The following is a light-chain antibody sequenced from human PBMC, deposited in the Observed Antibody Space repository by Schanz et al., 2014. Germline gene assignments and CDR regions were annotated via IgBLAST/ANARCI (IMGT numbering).Light chain of an antibody. CDR3: QQYFASPYT. CDR2: GAS. CDR1: QNVDSVY. J-gene: IGKJ2*01. V-gene: IGKV3-20*01. Sequence: ENVLTQSPGTLSLSPGERAALSCRASQNVDSVYLAWYQQKPGQAPRLLIYGASSRATGIPDRFSGSGSVTDFTLTISTLEPEDFAVYYCQQYFASPYTFGQGTKLEIK.